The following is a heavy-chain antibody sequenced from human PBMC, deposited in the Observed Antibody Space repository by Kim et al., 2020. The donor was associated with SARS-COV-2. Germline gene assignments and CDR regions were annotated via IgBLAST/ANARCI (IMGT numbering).Heavy chain of an antibody. CDR3: ARGEQQLVYAYYYGMDV. Sequence: LKSRVTISVDPSKNQFSLKLSSVTAADTAVYYCARGEQQLVYAYYYGMDVWGQGTTVTVSS. D-gene: IGHD6-13*01. V-gene: IGHV4-59*09. J-gene: IGHJ6*02.